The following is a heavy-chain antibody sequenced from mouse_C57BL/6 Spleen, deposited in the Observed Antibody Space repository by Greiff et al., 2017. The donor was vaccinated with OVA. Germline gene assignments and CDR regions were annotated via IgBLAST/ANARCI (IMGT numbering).Heavy chain of an antibody. Sequence: QVHVKQPGTELVKPGASVKLSCKASGYTFTSYWMHWVKQRPGQGLEWIGNINPSNGGTNYNEKFKSKATLTVDKSSSTAYMQLSSLTSEDSAVYYCARAYYSNYDYYAMDYWGQGTSVTVSS. CDR2: INPSNGGT. D-gene: IGHD2-5*01. CDR1: GYTFTSYW. CDR3: ARAYYSNYDYYAMDY. V-gene: IGHV1-53*01. J-gene: IGHJ4*01.